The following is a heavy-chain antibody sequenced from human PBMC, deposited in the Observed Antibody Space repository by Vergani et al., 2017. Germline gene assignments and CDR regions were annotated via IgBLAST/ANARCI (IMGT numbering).Heavy chain of an antibody. CDR1: GFTFSSYA. CDR2: ISGSGGST. V-gene: IGHV3-23*01. CDR3: AKERNYCGSGSYYYYYYMDV. Sequence: EVQLLESGGGLVQPGGSLRLSCAASGFTFSSYAMSWVRQAPGKGLEWVSAISGSGGSTYYADSVKGRFTISRDNAKNSLYLQMNSLRAEDTAVYYCAKERNYCGSGSYYYYYYMDVWGKGTTVTVSS. D-gene: IGHD3-10*01. J-gene: IGHJ6*03.